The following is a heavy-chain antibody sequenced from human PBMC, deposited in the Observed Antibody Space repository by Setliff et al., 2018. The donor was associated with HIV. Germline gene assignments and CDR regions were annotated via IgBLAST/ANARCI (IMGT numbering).Heavy chain of an antibody. Sequence: GESLKISCAASGLIFSSYEMNWVRQAPGKGLEWISLIGGHGSIIHYADSVKGRFTISRDNAKNSVYLQMHSLRVEDTAVYYCAAVPWGHSSLIIDHWGQGTPVTVSS. CDR1: GLIFSSYE. V-gene: IGHV3-48*03. D-gene: IGHD3-16*01. CDR2: IGGHGSII. CDR3: AAVPWGHSSLIIDH. J-gene: IGHJ4*02.